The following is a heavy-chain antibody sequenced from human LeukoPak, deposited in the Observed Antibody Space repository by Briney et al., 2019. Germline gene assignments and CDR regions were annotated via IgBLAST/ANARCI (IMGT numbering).Heavy chain of an antibody. V-gene: IGHV4-34*01. CDR3: ARRQPLWFGENMYNWFDP. Sequence: SETLSLTCAVYGGSFSGYYWSWIRQPPGKGLEWIGEMNHSGSTNYNPSLKSRVTISVDTSKNQFSLKLSSVTAADTAVYYCARRQPLWFGENMYNWFDPWGQGTLVTVSS. CDR1: GGSFSGYY. J-gene: IGHJ5*02. CDR2: MNHSGST. D-gene: IGHD3-10*01.